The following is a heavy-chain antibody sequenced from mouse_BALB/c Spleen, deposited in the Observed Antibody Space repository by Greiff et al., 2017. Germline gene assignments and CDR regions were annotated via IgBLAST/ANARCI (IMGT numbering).Heavy chain of an antibody. CDR1: GFNIKDYY. CDR2: IDPENGDT. J-gene: IGHJ3*01. Sequence: VQLQQSGAELVRSGASVKLSCTASGFNIKDYYMHWVKQRPEQGLEWIGWIDPENGDTEYAPKFQGKATMTADTSSNTAYLQLSSLTSEDTAVYYCLAYYGNFAWFAYWGQGTLVTVSA. D-gene: IGHD2-10*01. V-gene: IGHV14-4*02. CDR3: LAYYGNFAWFAY.